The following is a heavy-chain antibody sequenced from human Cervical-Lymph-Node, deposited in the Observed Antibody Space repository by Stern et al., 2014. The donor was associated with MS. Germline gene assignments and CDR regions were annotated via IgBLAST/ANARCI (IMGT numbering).Heavy chain of an antibody. Sequence: DQLVESGAEVKKPGSSVKVSCKASGGTFNTNVISWVRQAPGQGLEWMGGIIPIFGTALYAQKVQGRVTITATESTRAVYMELSSLRSEDTAVYYCARAAYSTSSYNYWGQGTLVIVSS. CDR1: GGTFNTNV. V-gene: IGHV1-69*01. CDR2: IIPIFGTA. D-gene: IGHD6-6*01. J-gene: IGHJ4*02. CDR3: ARAAYSTSSYNY.